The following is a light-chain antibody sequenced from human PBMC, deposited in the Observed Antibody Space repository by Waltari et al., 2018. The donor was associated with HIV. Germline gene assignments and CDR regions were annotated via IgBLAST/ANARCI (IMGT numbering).Light chain of an antibody. J-gene: IGLJ3*02. CDR1: SSDVGGSNY. CDR2: DVG. CDR3: CSHALSNTWV. V-gene: IGLV2-11*01. Sequence: QSALTQPRSVSGSPGQSVTISCTATSSDVGGSNYVSWYQQHPGKAPKHMIYDVGKRPSGVPDRFSGSKSGNTASLTISGLQAEDEADYYCCSHALSNTWVFGGGTKLTVL.